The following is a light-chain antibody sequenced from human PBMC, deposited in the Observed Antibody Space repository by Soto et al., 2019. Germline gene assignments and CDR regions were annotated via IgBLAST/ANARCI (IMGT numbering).Light chain of an antibody. Sequence: DIQMTQSPSSLSASVGDRVTITCQASQDISNYLNWYQQKPGKAPKLLIYDASTLESGVPSRFSGSGSGTEFTLTISSLQPDDFATYYCQHYNSYSEAFGQGTKVDIK. V-gene: IGKV1-5*01. CDR2: DAS. J-gene: IGKJ1*01. CDR1: QDISNY. CDR3: QHYNSYSEA.